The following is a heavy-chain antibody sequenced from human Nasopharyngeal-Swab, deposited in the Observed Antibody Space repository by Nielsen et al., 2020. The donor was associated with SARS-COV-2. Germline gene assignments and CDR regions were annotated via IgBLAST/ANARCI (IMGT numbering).Heavy chain of an antibody. J-gene: IGHJ4*02. CDR3: ASYGYGPMHYYFDY. CDR1: GGSISSSRYY. V-gene: IGHV4-39*01. D-gene: IGHD2-15*01. Sequence: SETLSLTCTVSGGSISSSRYYWGWIRQPPGKGLEWIGSIYYSGSNYYNPSLKSRVTISVDTSNNQFSLKLSSVPAADTAVYYCASYGYGPMHYYFDYWGQGTLVTVSS. CDR2: IYYSGSN.